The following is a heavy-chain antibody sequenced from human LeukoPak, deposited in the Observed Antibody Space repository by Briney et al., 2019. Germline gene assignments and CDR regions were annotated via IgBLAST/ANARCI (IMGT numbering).Heavy chain of an antibody. CDR1: GYTFTSYY. CDR3: AREYSRSALAEYFQH. D-gene: IGHD6-6*01. Sequence: ASVKVSCKASGYTFTSYYMHWVRQAPGQGLEWMGWINPNSGGTNYAQKFQGRVTMTRDTSISTAYMELSRLRSDDTAVYYCAREYSRSALAEYFQHWGQGTLVTVSS. V-gene: IGHV1-2*02. CDR2: INPNSGGT. J-gene: IGHJ1*01.